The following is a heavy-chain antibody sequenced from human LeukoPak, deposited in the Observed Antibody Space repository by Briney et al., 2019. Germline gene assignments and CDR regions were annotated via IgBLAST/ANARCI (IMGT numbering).Heavy chain of an antibody. CDR1: GYTFTGYY. Sequence: ASVKVSCKASGYTFTGYYMHWVRQAPGQGLERMGWINPNSGGTNYAQKFQGRVTMTRDTSISTAYMELSRLRSDDTAVYYCARDQLYDFWSGYDYYFDYWGQGTLVTVSS. V-gene: IGHV1-2*02. J-gene: IGHJ4*02. D-gene: IGHD3-3*01. CDR2: INPNSGGT. CDR3: ARDQLYDFWSGYDYYFDY.